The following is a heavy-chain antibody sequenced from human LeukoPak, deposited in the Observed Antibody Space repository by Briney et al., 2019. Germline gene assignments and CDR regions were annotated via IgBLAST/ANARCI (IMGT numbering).Heavy chain of an antibody. CDR3: ARDTAYCGGDCYSFDY. J-gene: IGHJ4*02. CDR2: INPNSGGT. D-gene: IGHD2-21*02. CDR1: GYTFTGYY. Sequence: ASVKVSCKAFGYTFTGYYIHWVRQAPGQGLEWMGWINPNSGGTNYAQKFQGRVTMTRDTSISTAYMELSRLRSDDTAVYYRARDTAYCGGDCYSFDYWGQGTLVTVSS. V-gene: IGHV1-2*02.